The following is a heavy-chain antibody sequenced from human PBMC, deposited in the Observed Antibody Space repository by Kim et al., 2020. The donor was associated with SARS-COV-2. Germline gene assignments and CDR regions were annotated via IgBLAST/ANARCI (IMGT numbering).Heavy chain of an antibody. J-gene: IGHJ4*02. V-gene: IGHV3-23*01. CDR3: ANGGGATGWDS. Sequence: NTYYADAGEGRFTLARNKYQNTLYLQMNSLRAEDTAIYYCANGGGATGWDSWGQGTLVTVSS. D-gene: IGHD1-26*01. CDR2: NT.